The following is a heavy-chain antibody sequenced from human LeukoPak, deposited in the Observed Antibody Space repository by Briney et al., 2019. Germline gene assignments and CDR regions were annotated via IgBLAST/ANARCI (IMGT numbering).Heavy chain of an antibody. V-gene: IGHV4-39*01. D-gene: IGHD6-13*01. J-gene: IGHJ4*02. Sequence: SETLSPTCAVYGGPFSGYYWGWIRQPPGKGLEWIGTIYYSGSTYYNPSLKSRVTISVDTSKNQFSLKLSSVTAADTAVYYCARHMTYSSSSSFDYWGQGTLVTVSS. CDR2: IYYSGST. CDR1: GGPFSGYY. CDR3: ARHMTYSSSSSFDY.